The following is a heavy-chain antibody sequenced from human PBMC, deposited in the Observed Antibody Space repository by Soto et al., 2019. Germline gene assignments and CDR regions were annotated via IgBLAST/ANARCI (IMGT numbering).Heavy chain of an antibody. V-gene: IGHV3-23*01. J-gene: IGHJ4*02. Sequence: EVQLLESGGGLVQPGGSLRLCCAASGFTFNSYAMNWVRQAPGKGLEWVSGLSGSDGSAYYAASVKGRCTISRDSSKSTLFLQMNSLRAEDTAVYFCATRGPQYYFDSWGQGTLVTVSS. CDR3: ATRGPQYYFDS. CDR1: GFTFNSYA. CDR2: LSGSDGSA. D-gene: IGHD3-16*01.